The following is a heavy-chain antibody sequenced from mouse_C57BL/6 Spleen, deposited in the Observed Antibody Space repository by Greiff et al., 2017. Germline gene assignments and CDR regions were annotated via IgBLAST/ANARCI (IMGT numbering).Heavy chain of an antibody. J-gene: IGHJ4*01. CDR1: GYTFTSYW. CDR3: ARDRLPYYYAMDY. CDR2: IYPSDSET. Sequence: QVQLQQPGAELVRPGSSVKLSCKASGYTFTSYWMDWVKQRPGQGLEWIGNIYPSDSETHYNQKFKDKATLTVDKSSSTAYMQLSSLTSEDSAVYCCARDRLPYYYAMDYWGQGTSVTVSS. D-gene: IGHD3-2*02. V-gene: IGHV1-61*01.